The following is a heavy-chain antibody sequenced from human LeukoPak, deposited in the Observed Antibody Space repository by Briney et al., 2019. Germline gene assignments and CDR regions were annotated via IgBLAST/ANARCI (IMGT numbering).Heavy chain of an antibody. CDR1: GYTFTSYD. Sequence: ASMKVSCKASGYTFTSYDINWVRQATGQGLEWMGWMNPNSGNTGYAQKFQGRVTMTRNTSISTAYMELSSLRSEDTAVYYCAREEWLVGGNFDYWGQGTLVTVSS. D-gene: IGHD6-19*01. V-gene: IGHV1-8*01. CDR3: AREEWLVGGNFDY. CDR2: MNPNSGNT. J-gene: IGHJ4*02.